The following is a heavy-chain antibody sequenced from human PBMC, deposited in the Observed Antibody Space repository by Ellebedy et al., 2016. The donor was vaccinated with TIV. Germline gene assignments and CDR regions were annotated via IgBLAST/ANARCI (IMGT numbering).Heavy chain of an antibody. D-gene: IGHD1-26*01. CDR3: AWGEEIGSLGDPFDI. J-gene: IGHJ3*02. V-gene: IGHV3-30*09. Sequence: PGGSLRLSCAASGFTFSSYAMHWVRQAPGKGLEWVAAITYDGSHKYYADSVKGRFAFSRDNSKNTLYLKMNSLRPEDTAVYYCAWGEEIGSLGDPFDIWGQGTMVTLSS. CDR2: ITYDGSHK. CDR1: GFTFSSYA.